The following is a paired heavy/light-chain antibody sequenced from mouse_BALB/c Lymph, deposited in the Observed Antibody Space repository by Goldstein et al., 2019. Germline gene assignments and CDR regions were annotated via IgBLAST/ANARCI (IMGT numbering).Heavy chain of an antibody. CDR1: GYTFTDYV. Sequence: QVQLQQSGPELVKPGASVKMSCKASGYTFTDYVISWVKQRTGQGLEWIGEIYPGSGSTYYNEKFKGKATLTADKSSNTAYMQLSSLTSEDSAVYFCDHYSWYFDVWGAGTTVTVSS. V-gene: IGHV1-81*01. J-gene: IGHJ1*01. CDR3: DHYSWYFDV. CDR2: IYPGSGST. D-gene: IGHD1-2*01.
Light chain of an antibody. CDR3: MQHLEYPYT. CDR1: KSLLHSNGNTY. CDR2: RMS. Sequence: DIVMTQAAPSVPVTPGESVSISCRSSKSLLHSNGNTYLYWFLQRPGQSPQLLIYRMSNLASGVPDRFSGSGSGTAFTLRISRVEAEDVGVYYCMQHLEYPYTFGGGTKLEIK. J-gene: IGKJ2*01. V-gene: IGKV2-137*01.